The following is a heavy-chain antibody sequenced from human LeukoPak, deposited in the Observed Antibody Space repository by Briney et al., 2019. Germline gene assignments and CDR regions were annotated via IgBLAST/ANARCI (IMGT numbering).Heavy chain of an antibody. CDR2: ISGSGGST. J-gene: IGHJ4*02. D-gene: IGHD3-22*01. CDR3: AKDCLCHYDSSGYYYFDC. Sequence: PGGSLRLSCAASGFTFSNYAMSWVRQAPGKGLKWVSAISGSGGSTYYADSVKGRLTISRDNSKNTQHLQMNSLRAEDTAVYYCAKDCLCHYDSSGYYYFDCWGQGTLVTVSS. CDR1: GFTFSNYA. V-gene: IGHV3-23*01.